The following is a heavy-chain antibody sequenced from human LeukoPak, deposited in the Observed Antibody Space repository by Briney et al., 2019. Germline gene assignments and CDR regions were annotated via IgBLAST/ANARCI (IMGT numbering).Heavy chain of an antibody. Sequence: GGSLRLSCAASGFTFSSYAMTWVRQAPGKGLQWMSTIRATAGTTYYADSVKSRFTISRDNSKNTVFLQMNSLRAEDTAVYYCAKGGYTSHYDYWGQGTLVTVSS. CDR3: AKGGYTSHYDY. CDR1: GFTFSSYA. CDR2: IRATAGTT. V-gene: IGHV3-23*01. D-gene: IGHD6-19*01. J-gene: IGHJ4*02.